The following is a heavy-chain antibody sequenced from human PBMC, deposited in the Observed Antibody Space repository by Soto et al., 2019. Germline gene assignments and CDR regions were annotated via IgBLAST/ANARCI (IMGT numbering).Heavy chain of an antibody. Sequence: GASVKVSCKASGYTFTSYGISWVRTAPLQGLEWMGWISAKKGNTKYAQKFQGRVTMTTDTSTSTAYMELRSLRSDDTAVYHCARQIPSPDFYFHGMDVWGQGTTVTAS. J-gene: IGHJ6*02. CDR1: GYTFTSYG. CDR2: ISAKKGNT. D-gene: IGHD2-2*01. V-gene: IGHV1-18*04. CDR3: ARQIPSPDFYFHGMDV.